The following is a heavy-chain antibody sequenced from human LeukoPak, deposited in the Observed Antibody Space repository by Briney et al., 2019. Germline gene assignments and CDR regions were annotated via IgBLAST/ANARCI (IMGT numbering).Heavy chain of an antibody. Sequence: GGSLRLSCAASGFTVSTNYMSWVRQAPGKGLEWASTIYSGGSTYYADSVKGRFTISRDNSKNTMYLQMNSLRAEDTAVYYCARDAVTTGYWYFDLWGRGTLVTVSS. V-gene: IGHV3-66*01. CDR2: IYSGGST. J-gene: IGHJ2*01. D-gene: IGHD4-17*01. CDR3: ARDAVTTGYWYFDL. CDR1: GFTVSTNY.